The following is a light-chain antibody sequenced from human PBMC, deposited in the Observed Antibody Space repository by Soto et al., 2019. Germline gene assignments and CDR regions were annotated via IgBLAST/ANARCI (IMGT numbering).Light chain of an antibody. CDR3: QQSGSSFYT. J-gene: IGKJ2*01. CDR2: GAS. CDR1: QSVSSAY. Sequence: EIVLTQSPGTLSLSPGERATLSCRASQSVSSAYLAWYQQIPGQAPRLLIYGASSRATGIPDRFSGSGSGTDFTLTISGLEPEELAVYYCQQSGSSFYTFGQRTKLEIQ. V-gene: IGKV3-20*01.